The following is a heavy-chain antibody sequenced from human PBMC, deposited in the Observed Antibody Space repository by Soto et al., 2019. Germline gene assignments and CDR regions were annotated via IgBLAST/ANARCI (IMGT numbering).Heavy chain of an antibody. V-gene: IGHV3-30*18. D-gene: IGHD6-19*01. J-gene: IGHJ1*01. CDR3: VKDGGSGWCDYVFAY. Sequence: LRLSCAAAGCTCVGYGGRWVLQNPSKGLECVALISYDGINKYYADSVKGRFTVSRDNSKSTLYLQMNSLSAEDTAVYYCVKDGGSGWCDYVFAYWGQGTSVTGSS. CDR2: ISYDGINK. CDR1: GCTCVGYG.